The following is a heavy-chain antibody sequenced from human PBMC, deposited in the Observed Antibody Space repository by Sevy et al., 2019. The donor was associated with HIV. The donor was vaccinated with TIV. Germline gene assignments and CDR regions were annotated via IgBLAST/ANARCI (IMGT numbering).Heavy chain of an antibody. CDR3: AKGDRTFYGLDV. J-gene: IGHJ6*02. CDR1: GFTFSTYT. D-gene: IGHD2-15*01. Sequence: QLGGPLRLSCAASGFTFSTYTMSWVRQAPGKGLEWVSAISGSAGSTYYADLVQGRFTISRDKSKNTLYLQMNSLRAEDTAVYYCAKGDRTFYGLDVWGQGTTVTVSS. CDR2: ISGSAGST. V-gene: IGHV3-23*01.